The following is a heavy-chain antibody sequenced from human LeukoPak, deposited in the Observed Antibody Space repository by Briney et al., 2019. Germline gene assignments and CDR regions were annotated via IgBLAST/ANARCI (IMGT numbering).Heavy chain of an antibody. V-gene: IGHV3-64*04. CDR2: ISTNGGNT. CDR3: ARDGVVAATRWFDP. D-gene: IGHD2-15*01. Sequence: GGSLRLSCSASGFTFRSYVMHWVRQAPGKGLEYVSAISTNGGNTYYADSVKGRFTISRDNAKNSLYLQMNSLRAEDTAVYYCARDGVVAATRWFDPWGQGTLVTVSS. CDR1: GFTFRSYV. J-gene: IGHJ5*02.